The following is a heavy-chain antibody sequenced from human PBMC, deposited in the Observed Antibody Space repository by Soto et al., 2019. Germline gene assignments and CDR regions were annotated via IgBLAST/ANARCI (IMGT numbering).Heavy chain of an antibody. CDR3: AKEGVPIYYYYGMDV. J-gene: IGHJ6*02. V-gene: IGHV3-30*18. CDR1: GFTFSSYG. Sequence: GSLRLSCAASGFTFSSYGMHWVRQAPGKGLEWVAVISYDGSNKYYADSVKGRFTISRDNSKNTLYLQMNSLRAEDTAVYYCAKEGVPIYYYYGMDVWGQGTTVTVSS. CDR2: ISYDGSNK.